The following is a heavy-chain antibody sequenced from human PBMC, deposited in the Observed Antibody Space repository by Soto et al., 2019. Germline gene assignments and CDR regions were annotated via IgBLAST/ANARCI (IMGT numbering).Heavy chain of an antibody. Sequence: EVQLVESGGGLVKPGGSLRLSCAASGFTFERFTMHWVRQAPGKGPEWVSCISASGGSIFFAESMKGRFTISRDNAKNSLYLQIDSLTVEETAVYYCARGAGGRRSSWYFFDSWGQGTLVTVSS. CDR2: ISASGGSI. J-gene: IGHJ4*02. V-gene: IGHV3-21*01. CDR1: GFTFERFT. CDR3: ARGAGGRRSSWYFFDS. D-gene: IGHD6-13*01.